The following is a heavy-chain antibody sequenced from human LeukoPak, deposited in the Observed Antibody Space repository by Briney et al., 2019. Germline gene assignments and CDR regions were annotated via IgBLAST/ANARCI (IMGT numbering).Heavy chain of an antibody. V-gene: IGHV3-23*01. J-gene: IGHJ4*02. Sequence: GGSLRLSCAASGFTFSNAWMSWVRQAPGKGLEWVSGISGNGDKIYYADSVKGRFTISRDNSKSTLHLQMNSLRGEDTAVYYCAKRDYSDSSGFALLFDCWGQGTQVTVSS. CDR1: GFTFSNAW. D-gene: IGHD3-22*01. CDR2: ISGNGDKI. CDR3: AKRDYSDSSGFALLFDC.